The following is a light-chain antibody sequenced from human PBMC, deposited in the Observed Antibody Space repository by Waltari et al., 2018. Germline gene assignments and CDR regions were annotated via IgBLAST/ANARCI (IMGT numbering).Light chain of an antibody. CDR2: KTS. CDR1: HTLNTW. V-gene: IGKV1-5*03. J-gene: IGKJ2*01. CDR3: QQYNSYST. Sequence: DIEMTQYPSFLSASVGDRVTITCRASHTLNTWLAWYQQKPGKPPRVLIYKTSTLETGVPSRFSGSASGTEFTLTISSLQPDDSATYYCQQYNSYSTFGQGTKLEIK.